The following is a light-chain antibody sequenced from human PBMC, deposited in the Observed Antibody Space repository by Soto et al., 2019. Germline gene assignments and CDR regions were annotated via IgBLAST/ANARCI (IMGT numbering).Light chain of an antibody. V-gene: IGLV2-14*01. CDR2: EVT. CDR3: SSYTSTSTLHYV. CDR1: SSDVGGYNY. Sequence: QSALTQPRSVSGSPGQSVTISCTGTSSDVGGYNYVSWYQQHPGKAPKLMIYEVTNRPSGVSYRFSGSKSGNTASLTISGLQAEDEADYFCSSYTSTSTLHYVFGTGTKVTVL. J-gene: IGLJ1*01.